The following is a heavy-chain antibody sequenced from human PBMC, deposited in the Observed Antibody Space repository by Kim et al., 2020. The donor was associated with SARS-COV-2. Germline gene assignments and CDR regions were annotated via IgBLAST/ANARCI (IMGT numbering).Heavy chain of an antibody. CDR2: IYYIGGT. Sequence: SETLSLTCTVSGGSISTGGYYWSWIRQRPGKGLEWIGYIYYIGGTYYNPSLKSRLTISVDTSRTHFSLKLTSVTTADTAVYYCARDGRGDYGDYSPHPSYYYGMDVWGQGTTVTVSS. V-gene: IGHV4-31*03. J-gene: IGHJ6*02. CDR1: GGSISTGGYY. CDR3: ARDGRGDYGDYSPHPSYYYGMDV. D-gene: IGHD4-17*01.